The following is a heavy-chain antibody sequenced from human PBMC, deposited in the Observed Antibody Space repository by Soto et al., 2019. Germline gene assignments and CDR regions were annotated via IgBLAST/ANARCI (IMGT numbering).Heavy chain of an antibody. V-gene: IGHV3-49*04. CDR2: IRGKAYGGTT. CDR3: TREMEPYYDFWSGYYKTYYYYGMDV. CDR1: GFTFGDYA. D-gene: IGHD3-3*01. Sequence: GGSLRLSCTASGFTFGDYAMSWVRQAPGKGLEWVGFIRGKAYGGTTEYAASVKGRFTISRDDSKSIAYLQMNSLKTEDTAVYYCTREMEPYYDFWSGYYKTYYYYGMDVWGQGTTVTVSS. J-gene: IGHJ6*02.